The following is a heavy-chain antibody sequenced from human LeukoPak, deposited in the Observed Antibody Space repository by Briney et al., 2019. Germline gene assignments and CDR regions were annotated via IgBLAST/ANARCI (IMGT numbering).Heavy chain of an antibody. D-gene: IGHD4-17*01. CDR1: GFTFCRDS. CDR3: ARDTETTVGDY. J-gene: IGHJ4*02. Sequence: NPGGCLRLSCAASGFTFCRDSMSWVRQAPGEGLGWVSSISISSSDIYYADSVKGRFTISRDNAKNSLYLQMNSLRAEDTAVYYCARDTETTVGDYWGQGTLVTVSS. V-gene: IGHV3-21*01. CDR2: ISISSSDI.